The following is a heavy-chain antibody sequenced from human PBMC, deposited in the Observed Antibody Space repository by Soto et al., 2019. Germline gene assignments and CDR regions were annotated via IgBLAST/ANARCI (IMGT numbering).Heavy chain of an antibody. CDR3: AREIVPAGTYYFDY. D-gene: IGHD2-2*01. CDR2: ISSSSSTI. Sequence: GGSLRLSCAASGFTFSSYSMNWVRQAPGKGLEWVSYISSSSSTIYYADSVEGRFTISRDNSKNTLYLQMNSLRAEDTAVYYCAREIVPAGTYYFDYWGQGTLVTVSS. V-gene: IGHV3-48*01. CDR1: GFTFSSYS. J-gene: IGHJ4*02.